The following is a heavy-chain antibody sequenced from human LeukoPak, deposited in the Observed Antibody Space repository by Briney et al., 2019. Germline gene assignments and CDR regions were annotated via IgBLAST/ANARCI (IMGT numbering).Heavy chain of an antibody. CDR3: ARLRSLLKDADYDY. Sequence: GESLQISCQGSGYSVTSYWIAWVRQMPGKALEWMGIIYPGDSDTRYSPSFQGQVTISADKSISTAYLQWSSLKALDTAMYYCARLRSLLKDADYDYWGQGTLVTVSS. D-gene: IGHD4-17*01. CDR2: IYPGDSDT. CDR1: GYSVTSYW. J-gene: IGHJ4*02. V-gene: IGHV5-51*01.